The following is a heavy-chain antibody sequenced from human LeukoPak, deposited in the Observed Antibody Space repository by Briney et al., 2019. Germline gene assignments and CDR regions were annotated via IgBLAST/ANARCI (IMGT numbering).Heavy chain of an antibody. V-gene: IGHV3-30-3*01. CDR2: ISYDGSNK. CDR1: GFTFSSYA. J-gene: IGHJ4*02. CDR3: ARDPAHDYYGSGSLDY. D-gene: IGHD3-10*01. Sequence: GRSLRLSCAASGFTFSSYAMHWVRQAPGKGLEWVAVISYDGSNKYYADSVKGRFTISRDNSKNTLYLQMNSLRAEDTAVYYCARDPAHDYYGSGSLDYWGQGTLVTVSS.